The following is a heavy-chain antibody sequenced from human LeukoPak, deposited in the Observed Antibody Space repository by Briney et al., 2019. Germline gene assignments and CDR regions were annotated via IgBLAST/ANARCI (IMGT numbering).Heavy chain of an antibody. CDR1: GYTFTGYY. D-gene: IGHD2-21*02. J-gene: IGHJ3*02. CDR2: FDPEDGET. V-gene: IGHV1-8*03. Sequence: ASVKVSCKASGYTFTGYYMHWVRQAPGQGLEWMGGFDPEDGETIYAQKFQGRVTITRNTSISTAYMELSSLRSEDTAVYYCARTETDAFDIWGQGTMVTVSS. CDR3: ARTETDAFDI.